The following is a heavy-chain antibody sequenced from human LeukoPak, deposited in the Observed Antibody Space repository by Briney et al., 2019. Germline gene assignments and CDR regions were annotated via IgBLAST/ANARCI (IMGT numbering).Heavy chain of an antibody. D-gene: IGHD3-16*01. Sequence: NPSETLSLTCTVSGGSISSSSYYWGWIRQPPGKGLEWIGSIYYSGSTYYNPSLKSRVTISVDTSKNQFSLKLSSVTAADTAVYYCARRRFGGEHIGNNWFDPWGQGTLVTVSS. J-gene: IGHJ5*02. CDR2: IYYSGST. V-gene: IGHV4-39*01. CDR3: ARRRFGGEHIGNNWFDP. CDR1: GGSISSSSYY.